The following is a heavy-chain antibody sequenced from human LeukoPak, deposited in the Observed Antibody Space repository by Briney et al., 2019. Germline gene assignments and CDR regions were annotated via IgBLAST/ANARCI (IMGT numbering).Heavy chain of an antibody. D-gene: IGHD5-12*01. CDR1: GFTFSSYA. J-gene: IGHJ4*02. Sequence: GGSLRLSCAASGFTFSSYAMSRVRQAPGKGLEWVSTINGGSTSANYADSVKGRFTISRDNSKNTLYLQMNSLRAEDTAVYYCAKHRVASEYYFDYWGQGTLVTVSS. CDR2: INGGSTSA. CDR3: AKHRVASEYYFDY. V-gene: IGHV3-23*01.